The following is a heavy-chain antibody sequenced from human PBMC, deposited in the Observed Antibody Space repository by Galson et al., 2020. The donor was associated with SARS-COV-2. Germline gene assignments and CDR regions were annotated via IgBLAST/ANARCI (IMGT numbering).Heavy chain of an antibody. CDR1: GGTFSSYA. CDR3: ARGSTYYYDSSGYSMDAFDI. D-gene: IGHD3-22*01. CDR2: IIPIFGTA. Sequence: SVKVSCKASGGTFSSYAISWVRQAPGQGLEWMGGIIPIFGTANYAQKFQGRVTITADESRSTAYMELSSLRSEDTAVYYCARGSTYYYDSSGYSMDAFDIWGQGTMVTVSS. V-gene: IGHV1-69*13. J-gene: IGHJ3*02.